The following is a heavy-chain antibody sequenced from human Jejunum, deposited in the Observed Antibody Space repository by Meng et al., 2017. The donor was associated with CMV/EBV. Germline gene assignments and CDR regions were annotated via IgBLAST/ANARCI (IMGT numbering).Heavy chain of an antibody. CDR3: ARGWGWFDP. Sequence: TGTVEGGSGRRGRYSRRWSGQKTGKGMERIGYIKKRGRTRKKPSIKSRVTISIDTSNNQLSLKLSSVTAADTAVYYCARGWGWFDPWGQGTLVTVSS. V-gene: IGHV4-61*01. CDR2: IKKRGRT. D-gene: IGHD3-16*01. J-gene: IGHJ5*02. CDR1: GGSGRRGRYS.